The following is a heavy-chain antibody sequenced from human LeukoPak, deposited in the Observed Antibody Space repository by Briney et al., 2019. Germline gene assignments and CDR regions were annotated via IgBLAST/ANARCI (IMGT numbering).Heavy chain of an antibody. CDR1: GFSFSLYG. D-gene: IGHD4-17*01. Sequence: GRSLRLSCAASGFSFSLYGMHWVRQAPGKGLEWVAVISFDGNDKFYADSAKGRFTISRDDSKNTLYLQMNSLRPEDTAVYYCARLSDYGDDNNNCFDPWGQGALVTVSS. J-gene: IGHJ5*02. CDR3: ARLSDYGDDNNNCFDP. CDR2: ISFDGNDK. V-gene: IGHV3-30*03.